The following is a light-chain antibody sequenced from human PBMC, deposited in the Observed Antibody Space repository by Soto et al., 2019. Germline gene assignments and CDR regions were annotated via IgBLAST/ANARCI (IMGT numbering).Light chain of an antibody. CDR3: QYYESSLT. CDR2: GAS. Sequence: EIVLTQSPGTLSLSPGQSATLSCRASQSVSGSYLAWYQQKPGQAPRLLIYGASSRATGIPDRFSGSGSGTDFTLTISRLEPEDFAVYYCQYYESSLTFGPGTKVDI. V-gene: IGKV3-20*01. CDR1: QSVSGSY. J-gene: IGKJ3*01.